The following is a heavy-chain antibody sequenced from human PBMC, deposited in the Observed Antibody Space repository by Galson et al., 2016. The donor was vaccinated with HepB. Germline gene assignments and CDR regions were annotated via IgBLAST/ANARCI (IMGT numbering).Heavy chain of an antibody. V-gene: IGHV3-23*01. CDR3: AKGRTGTTGPVEY. CDR1: GFTFISYN. Sequence: SLRLSCAASGFTFISYNMNWVRQAPGKGLEWVSSLGSGTYYADSVKGRFTISRDNAKNTLYLQMNSLRDEDTAVYYCAKGRTGTTGPVEYWGQGTLVTVSS. D-gene: IGHD1-1*01. CDR2: LGSGT. J-gene: IGHJ4*02.